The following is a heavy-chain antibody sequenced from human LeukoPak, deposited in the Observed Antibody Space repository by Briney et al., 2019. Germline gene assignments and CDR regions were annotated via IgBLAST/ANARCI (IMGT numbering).Heavy chain of an antibody. D-gene: IGHD2-15*01. CDR2: IYYSGST. J-gene: IGHJ6*02. CDR3: ARSCSGGSCYLFGMDV. V-gene: IGHV4-59*01. CDR1: GGSISSYY. Sequence: PSETLSLTCTVSGGSISSYYWSWIRQPPGKGLEWIGYIYYSGSTNYNPSLKSRVTISVDTSKNQFSLKLSSVTAADTAVCYCARSCSGGSCYLFGMDVWGQGTTVTVSS.